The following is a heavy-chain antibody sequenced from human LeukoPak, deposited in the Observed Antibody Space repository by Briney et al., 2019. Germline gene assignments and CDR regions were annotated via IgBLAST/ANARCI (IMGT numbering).Heavy chain of an antibody. Sequence: ASVKVSCKVSGYTLTELSMHWVRQAPGKGLEWMGGFDPEDGETIYAQKFQGRVTMTEDSSTDTAYMELSSLRSEDTAVYYCATGVVPAANVDYWGQGTLVTVSS. J-gene: IGHJ4*02. CDR3: ATGVVPAANVDY. CDR1: GYTLTELS. CDR2: FDPEDGET. V-gene: IGHV1-24*01. D-gene: IGHD2-2*01.